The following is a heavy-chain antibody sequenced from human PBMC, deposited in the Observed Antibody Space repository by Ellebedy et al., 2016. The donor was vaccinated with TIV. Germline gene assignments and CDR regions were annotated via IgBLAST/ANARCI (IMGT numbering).Heavy chain of an antibody. J-gene: IGHJ6*02. D-gene: IGHD3-16*02. CDR1: GFTFTSSA. CDR3: AAGLLEGVTFGGVIVKGPYYYGMDV. Sequence: SVKVSCXASGFTFTSSAVQWVRQARGQRLEWIGWIVVGSGNTNYAQKFQERVTITRDMSTSTAYMELSSLRSEDTAVYYCAAGLLEGVTFGGVIVKGPYYYGMDVWGQGTTVTVSS. V-gene: IGHV1-58*01. CDR2: IVVGSGNT.